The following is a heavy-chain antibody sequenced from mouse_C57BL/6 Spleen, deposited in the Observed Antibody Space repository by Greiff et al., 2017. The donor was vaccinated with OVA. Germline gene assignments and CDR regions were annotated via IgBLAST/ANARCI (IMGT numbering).Heavy chain of an antibody. CDR2: ISYDGSN. Sequence: DVKLVESGPGLVKPSQSLSLTCSATGYSITSCYYWKWIRQPPGNKLEWMGYISYDGSNNYNPTFQNRTSITRDTSKNQFYLKLNSVTTEDTAAYYCARGGDGREDYWGQGTTLTVSS. CDR1: GYSITSCYY. V-gene: IGHV3-6*01. J-gene: IGHJ2*01. D-gene: IGHD1-1*02. CDR3: ARGGDGREDY.